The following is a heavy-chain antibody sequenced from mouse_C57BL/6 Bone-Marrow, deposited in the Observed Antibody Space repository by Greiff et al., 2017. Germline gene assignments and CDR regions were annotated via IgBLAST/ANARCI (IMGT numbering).Heavy chain of an antibody. D-gene: IGHD1-1*01. Sequence: VQLQQPGAELVRPGTSVKLSCKASGYTFTSYWMHWVKQRPGQGLEWIGVIDPSDSYTNYNQKFKGKATLTVDTSSSTAYMQLSSLSSEDSAVYYCARCLITTEAYYAMDYWGQGTSVTVSS. CDR3: ARCLITTEAYYAMDY. J-gene: IGHJ4*01. V-gene: IGHV1-59*01. CDR1: GYTFTSYW. CDR2: IDPSDSYT.